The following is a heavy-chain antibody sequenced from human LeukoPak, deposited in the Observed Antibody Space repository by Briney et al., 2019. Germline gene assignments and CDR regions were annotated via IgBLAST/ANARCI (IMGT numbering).Heavy chain of an antibody. Sequence: GGSLRLSCAASGFTFSSYSMNWVRQAPGKGLEWVSSISSSSSYIYYADSVKGRFTISRDNAKNSLYLQMNSLRAEDTAVYYCARGRYGMVNSGSNCFDPWGQGTLVTVSS. CDR2: ISSSSSYI. J-gene: IGHJ5*02. CDR3: ARGRYGMVNSGSNCFDP. V-gene: IGHV3-21*01. CDR1: GFTFSSYS. D-gene: IGHD5-18*01.